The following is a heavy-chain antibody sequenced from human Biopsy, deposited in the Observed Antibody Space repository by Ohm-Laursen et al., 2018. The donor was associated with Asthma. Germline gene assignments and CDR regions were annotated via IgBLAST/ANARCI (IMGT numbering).Heavy chain of an antibody. D-gene: IGHD3-22*01. CDR1: GDSINSGGYS. Sequence: TLSLTCAVSGDSINSGGYSWDWIRQPPGEGLGGIGYLFHSGATYYNPSLKSRVTISVDRSKRQFSLKVNSVTAADTAVYYCARMNTMIQAANYYSYAMDVWGQGTTVTVSS. CDR2: LFHSGAT. CDR3: ARMNTMIQAANYYSYAMDV. J-gene: IGHJ6*02. V-gene: IGHV4-30-2*01.